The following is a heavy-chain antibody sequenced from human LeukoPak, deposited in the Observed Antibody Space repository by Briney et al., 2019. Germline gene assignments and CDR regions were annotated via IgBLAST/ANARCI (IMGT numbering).Heavy chain of an antibody. D-gene: IGHD3-16*02. CDR3: ARAGQEDYLWGTYRDDY. J-gene: IGHJ4*02. V-gene: IGHV1-8*01. CDR1: GYTFTSYD. CDR2: MNPNSGNT. Sequence: ASVKVSCKASGYTFTSYDIIWVRQATGQGLVWMGWMNPNSGNTGYAQKFQGRVTMTRNTSTSTAYMELSGLRSEDTAIYYCARAGQEDYLWGTYRDDYWGQGTLVTVSS.